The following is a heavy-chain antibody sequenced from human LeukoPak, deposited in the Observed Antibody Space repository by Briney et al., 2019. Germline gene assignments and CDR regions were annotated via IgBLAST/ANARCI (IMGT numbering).Heavy chain of an antibody. D-gene: IGHD1-14*01. V-gene: IGHV3-48*01. CDR3: AKSEDFDY. CDR2: ISSSSSTI. CDR1: GFTFSSYS. Sequence: GGSLRLSCAASGFTFSSYSMNWVRQAPGKGLEWVSYISSSSSTIYYADSVKGRFTISRDNAKNSLYLQMNSLRAEDTAVYYCAKSEDFDYWGQGTLVTVSS. J-gene: IGHJ4*02.